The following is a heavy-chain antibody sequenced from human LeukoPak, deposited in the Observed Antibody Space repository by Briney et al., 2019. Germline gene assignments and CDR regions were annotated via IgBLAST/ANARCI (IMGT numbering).Heavy chain of an antibody. CDR3: ARDPMELLHYYGSGSYKRDFDY. Sequence: SETLSLTCAVYGGSFSGYYWSWIRQPPGKGLEWIGEINHSGSTNYNPSLRSRVTISVDTSKNQFSLKLSSVTAADTAVYYCARDPMELLHYYGSGSYKRDFDYWGQGTLVTVSS. V-gene: IGHV4-34*01. D-gene: IGHD3-10*01. J-gene: IGHJ4*02. CDR1: GGSFSGYY. CDR2: INHSGST.